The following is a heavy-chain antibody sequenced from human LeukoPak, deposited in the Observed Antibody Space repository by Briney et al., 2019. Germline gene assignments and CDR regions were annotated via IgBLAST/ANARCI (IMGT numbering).Heavy chain of an antibody. CDR3: ARGMITFGGAIGY. V-gene: IGHV3-48*03. D-gene: IGHD3-16*01. CDR2: ISSSGSTI. J-gene: IGHJ4*02. Sequence: PGGSLRLSCAASGFTFSSYEMNWVRQAPGKGLEWVSYISSSGSTIYYADSVKGRFTISRDNAKNSLYLQMNSLRAEDTALYYCARGMITFGGAIGYWGQGTLVTVSS. CDR1: GFTFSSYE.